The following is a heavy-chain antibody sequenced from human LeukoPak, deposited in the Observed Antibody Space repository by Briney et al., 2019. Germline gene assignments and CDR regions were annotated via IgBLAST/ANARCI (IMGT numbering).Heavy chain of an antibody. Sequence: GGSLRLSCAASGFTFSSYSMNWVRQAPGKGLEWVSPISSSSSYIYYADSVKGRFTISRDNAKNSLYLQMNSLRAEDTALYYCARSPEMRWLQFWGIDYWGQGTLVTVSS. CDR2: ISSSSSYI. J-gene: IGHJ4*02. D-gene: IGHD5-24*01. CDR1: GFTFSSYS. CDR3: ARSPEMRWLQFWGIDY. V-gene: IGHV3-21*04.